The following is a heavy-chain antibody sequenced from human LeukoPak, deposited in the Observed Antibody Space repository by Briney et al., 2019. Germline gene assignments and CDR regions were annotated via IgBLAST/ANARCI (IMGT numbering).Heavy chain of an antibody. D-gene: IGHD3/OR15-3a*01. J-gene: IGHJ4*02. CDR3: SGDGGGGGDWFGYGQSFDY. CDR2: ISAYNGNT. Sequence: ASVKVSCKASGYTFTSYGISWVRQAPGQGLEWMGWISAYNGNTNYAQKLQGRVTMTTDTSTSTAYMELRSLRSDDPAVYYCSGDGGGGGDWFGYGQSFDYWGQGTLVTVSS. CDR1: GYTFTSYG. V-gene: IGHV1-18*01.